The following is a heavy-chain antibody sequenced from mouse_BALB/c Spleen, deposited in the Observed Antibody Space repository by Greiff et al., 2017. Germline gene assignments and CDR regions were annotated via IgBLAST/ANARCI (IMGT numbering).Heavy chain of an antibody. J-gene: IGHJ3*01. Sequence: EVNVVESGGGLVQPGGSLRLSCATSGFTFTDYYMSWVRQPPGKALEWLGFIRNKANGYTTEYSASVKGRFTISRDNSQSILYLQMNTLRAEDSATYYCARGTHYYGFLFAYWGQGTLVTVSA. CDR1: GFTFTDYY. CDR2: IRNKANGYTT. CDR3: ARGTHYYGFLFAY. D-gene: IGHD1-2*01. V-gene: IGHV7-3*02.